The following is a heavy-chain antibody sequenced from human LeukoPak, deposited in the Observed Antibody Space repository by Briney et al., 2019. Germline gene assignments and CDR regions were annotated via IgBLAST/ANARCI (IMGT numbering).Heavy chain of an antibody. CDR3: ATLPKPQVPAALHDAFDI. V-gene: IGHV5-51*01. CDR1: GYSFTSYW. CDR2: IYPGDSDT. D-gene: IGHD2-2*01. Sequence: GESLKISCKGSGYSFTSYWIGWVRQMPGKGLEWMGIIYPGDSDTRYSPSFQGQVTISADKSINTAYLQWSSLKASDTAMYYCATLPKPQVPAALHDAFDIWGQGTMVTVSS. J-gene: IGHJ3*02.